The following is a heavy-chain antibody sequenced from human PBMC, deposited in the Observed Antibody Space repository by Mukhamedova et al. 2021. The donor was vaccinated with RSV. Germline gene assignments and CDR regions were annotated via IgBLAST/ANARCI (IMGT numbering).Heavy chain of an antibody. Sequence: SSYAMHWVRQAPGTGLEWVAVISYDGSNKYYADSVKGRFTISRDNSKNTLYLQMNSLRAEDTAVYYCASAKKRITIFGGGSEY. D-gene: IGHD3-3*01. J-gene: IGHJ1*01. V-gene: IGHV3-30-3*01. CDR3: ASAKKRITIFGGGSEY. CDR1: SSYA. CDR2: ISYDGSNK.